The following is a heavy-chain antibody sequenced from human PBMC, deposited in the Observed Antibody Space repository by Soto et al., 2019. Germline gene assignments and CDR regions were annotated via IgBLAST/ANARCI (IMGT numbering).Heavy chain of an antibody. Sequence: QVQLVQSGAEVKKPGSSVKVSCKASGGTFSSYTISWVRQAPGQGLEWMGRIIPILGIANYAQKVQGRVTITADKSTSTAYMELSSLRSEDTAVYYCASLYYYGSGSSDYWGQGTLVTVSS. J-gene: IGHJ4*02. D-gene: IGHD3-10*01. CDR1: GGTFSSYT. CDR2: IIPILGIA. CDR3: ASLYYYGSGSSDY. V-gene: IGHV1-69*02.